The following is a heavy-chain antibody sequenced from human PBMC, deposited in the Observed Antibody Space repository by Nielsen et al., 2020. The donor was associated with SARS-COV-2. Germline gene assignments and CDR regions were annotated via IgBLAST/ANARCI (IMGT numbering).Heavy chain of an antibody. CDR3: ARADGYSYGYYYYGMDV. CDR2: INPNSGGT. Sequence: ASVKVSCKASGYTFTGYYMHWVRQAPGQGLEWMGWINPNSGGTNYAQKSQGWVTMPRDTSISTAYMELSRLRSDDTAVYYCARADGYSYGYYYYGMDVWGQGTAVTVSS. J-gene: IGHJ6*02. V-gene: IGHV1-2*04. CDR1: GYTFTGYY. D-gene: IGHD5-18*01.